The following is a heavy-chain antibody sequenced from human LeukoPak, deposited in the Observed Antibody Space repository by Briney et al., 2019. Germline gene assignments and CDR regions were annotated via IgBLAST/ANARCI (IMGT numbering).Heavy chain of an antibody. J-gene: IGHJ4*01. CDR3: AKARGARPPHYPARRK. CDR1: GFTVSSNY. V-gene: IGHV3-53*01. D-gene: IGHD1-26*01. CDR2: IYSGGST. Sequence: GSLRLSCAASGFTVSSNYMSWVRQAPGKGLEWVSVIYSGGSTYYADSVKGRITISRDNSKNTLYLQMNSLRAEDTAVYYCAKARGARPPHYPARRKRGQGNLGT.